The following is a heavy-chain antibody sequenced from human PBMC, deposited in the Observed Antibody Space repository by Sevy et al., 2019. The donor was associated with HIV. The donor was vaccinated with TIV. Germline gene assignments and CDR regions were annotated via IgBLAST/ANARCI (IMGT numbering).Heavy chain of an antibody. V-gene: IGHV1-18*01. CDR3: ARDGMVRGVMAPGDYYGMDV. CDR2: ISGYNGNT. CDR1: GYTFTNYG. J-gene: IGHJ6*02. D-gene: IGHD3-10*01. Sequence: ASVKVSCKASGYTFTNYGITWVRQAPGQGLEWMGWISGYNGNTNYAQKLQGRVTMTTDTSTSTAYMELRSLGSDDTAVYYCARDGMVRGVMAPGDYYGMDVWGQGTTVTVSS.